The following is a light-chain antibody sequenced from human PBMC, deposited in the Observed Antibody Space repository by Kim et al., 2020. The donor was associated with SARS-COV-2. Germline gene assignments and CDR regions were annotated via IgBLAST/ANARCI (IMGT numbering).Light chain of an antibody. CDR1: QAVPGN. CDR2: DAS. CDR3: QQRRT. Sequence: EIVLTQSPATLSLSPGERAPLSCRASQAVPGNLAWYQHNPGRAPRLLIYDASNRATGIPARFSGSGSGTDFTLTISSLEPEDFAVYYCQQRRTFGQGTRLEIK. V-gene: IGKV3-11*01. J-gene: IGKJ5*01.